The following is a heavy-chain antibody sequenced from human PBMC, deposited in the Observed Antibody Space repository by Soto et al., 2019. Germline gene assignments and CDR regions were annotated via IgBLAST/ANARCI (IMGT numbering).Heavy chain of an antibody. CDR1: GGTFSSYA. CDR3: GITGNDCQLLCGVDYYYGMDV. J-gene: IGHJ6*02. D-gene: IGHD2-2*01. Sequence: ASVKVSCKASGGTFSSYAISWVRQAPGQGLEWMGGIIPIFGTANYAQKFQGRVTITADESTSTAYMELSSLRSEDTAVYYCGITGNDCQLLCGVDYYYGMDVWGQGTTVTVSS. V-gene: IGHV1-69*13. CDR2: IIPIFGTA.